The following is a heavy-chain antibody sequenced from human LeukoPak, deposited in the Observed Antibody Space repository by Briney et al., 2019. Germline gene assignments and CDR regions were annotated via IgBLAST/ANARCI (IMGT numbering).Heavy chain of an antibody. D-gene: IGHD4-17*01. CDR2: IYYSGST. J-gene: IGHJ2*01. V-gene: IGHV4-59*08. Sequence: SETLSLTCTVSGGSISSYYWSWIRQPPGRGLEWIGYIYYSGSTNYNPSLKSRVTISVDTSKNQFSLKLSSVTAADTAVYYCARQDGDYVWYFDLWGRGTLVTVSS. CDR1: GGSISSYY. CDR3: ARQDGDYVWYFDL.